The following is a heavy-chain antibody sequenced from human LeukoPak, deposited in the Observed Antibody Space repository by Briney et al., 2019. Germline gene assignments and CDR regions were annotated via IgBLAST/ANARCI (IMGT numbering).Heavy chain of an antibody. CDR1: GGTSSSYA. CDR2: IIPIFGTA. J-gene: IGHJ4*02. Sequence: ASVKVSYKASGGTSSSYAIIWVRQAPGQGLEGMGGIIPIFGTANYAQKFQGRVTITTDESTSTAYMELSSLRSEDTAVYYCARGARAPGGHYYDYVWGSYRYHYFDCWGEGTLVTVSS. D-gene: IGHD3-16*02. CDR3: ARGARAPGGHYYDYVWGSYRYHYFDC. V-gene: IGHV1-69*05.